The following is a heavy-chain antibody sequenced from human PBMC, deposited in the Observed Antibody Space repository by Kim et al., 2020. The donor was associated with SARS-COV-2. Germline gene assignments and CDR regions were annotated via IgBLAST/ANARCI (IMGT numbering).Heavy chain of an antibody. CDR3: AKLALSSDAFDI. D-gene: IGHD2-2*01. V-gene: IGHV3-30*18. CDR2: ISYDGSNK. J-gene: IGHJ3*02. Sequence: GGSLRLSCAASGFTFSSYGMHWVRQAPGKGLEWVAVISYDGSNKYYADSVKGRLTISRDNSKNTLYLQMNSLRAEDTAVYYCAKLALSSDAFDIWGQGTMVTVSS. CDR1: GFTFSSYG.